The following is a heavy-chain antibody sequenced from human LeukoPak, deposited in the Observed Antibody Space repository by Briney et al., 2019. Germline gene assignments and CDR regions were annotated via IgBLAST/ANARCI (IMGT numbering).Heavy chain of an antibody. V-gene: IGHV4-59*01. Sequence: SETLSLTCTVSGGSISSYYWSWIRQPPGKGLEWIGYIYYSGSTNYNPSLKSRVTISVDTSKNQFSLKLSSVTAADTAVCYCARESVAVAVFDYWGQGTLVTVSS. J-gene: IGHJ4*02. CDR1: GGSISSYY. D-gene: IGHD6-19*01. CDR3: ARESVAVAVFDY. CDR2: IYYSGST.